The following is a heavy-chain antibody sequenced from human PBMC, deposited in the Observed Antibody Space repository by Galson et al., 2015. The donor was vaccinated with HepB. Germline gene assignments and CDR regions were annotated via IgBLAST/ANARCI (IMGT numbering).Heavy chain of an antibody. CDR1: GYSLTELS. J-gene: IGHJ6*03. D-gene: IGHD4-17*01. Sequence: QSGAEVKKPGESLRISCKVSGYSLTELSIHWVRQSPGKGLEWMGGFDPEDGETVYSQKLQGRVTLTQDTSTDTAYMELISLRSEDTAVYYCATPAVPGNYYFYYLDVWGRGTSVTVSS. CDR2: FDPEDGET. CDR3: ATPAVPGNYYFYYLDV. V-gene: IGHV1-24*01.